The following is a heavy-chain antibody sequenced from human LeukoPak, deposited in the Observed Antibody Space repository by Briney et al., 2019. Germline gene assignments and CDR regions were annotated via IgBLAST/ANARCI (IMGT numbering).Heavy chain of an antibody. Sequence: PSETLSLTCTVSGGSISSYYWSWIRQPPGKGLEWIGYIYYSGSTNYNPSLKSRVTISVDTSKNQFSLKLSSVTAADTAVYYCARVDSGHDYGPSWGQGTTVTVSS. CDR1: GGSISSYY. V-gene: IGHV4-59*01. CDR3: ARVDSGHDYGPS. D-gene: IGHD5-12*01. J-gene: IGHJ3*01. CDR2: IYYSGST.